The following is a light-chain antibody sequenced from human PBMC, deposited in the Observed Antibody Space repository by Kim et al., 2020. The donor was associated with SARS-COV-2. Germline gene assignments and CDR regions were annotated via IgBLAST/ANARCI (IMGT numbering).Light chain of an antibody. CDR1: SSDVGGYNY. V-gene: IGLV2-14*03. Sequence: ITISCTGTSSDVGGYNYVSWYQQHPGKAPRLMIYDVSNRPSGVSNRFSGSKSGNTASLTISGLQAEDEADYYCSSYTSSSTLEVFGTGTKVTVL. J-gene: IGLJ1*01. CDR2: DVS. CDR3: SSYTSSSTLEV.